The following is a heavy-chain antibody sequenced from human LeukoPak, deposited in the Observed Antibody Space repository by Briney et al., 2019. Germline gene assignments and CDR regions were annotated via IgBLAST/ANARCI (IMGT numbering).Heavy chain of an antibody. J-gene: IGHJ4*02. D-gene: IGHD3-16*02. Sequence: GGSLRLSCAASGFTFSNYAMSWVRQAPGKGLEWVSAIDGSGGSTDYADSVKGRFTISRDNSKTTLNLQMNSLRAEDTAVYYCAKGGSYRSQPYFDYWGQGTPVTVSS. V-gene: IGHV3-23*01. CDR3: AKGGSYRSQPYFDY. CDR1: GFTFSNYA. CDR2: IDGSGGST.